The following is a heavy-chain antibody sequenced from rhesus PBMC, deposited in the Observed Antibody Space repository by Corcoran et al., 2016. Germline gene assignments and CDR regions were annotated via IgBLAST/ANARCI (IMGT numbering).Heavy chain of an antibody. CDR2: INPYNGNT. CDR1: GYTFTDYY. Sequence: QVQLVQSGAEVKKPGSSVKVSCKASGYTFTDYYMHWVRQAPRQGIEWMGWINPYNGNTKYAQKFQGRVTMTRDTSTSTAYMELSSLRSEDTAVYYCARSPDGNYVDYWGQGVLVTVSS. CDR3: ARSPDGNYVDY. D-gene: IGHD4-29*01. V-gene: IGHV1S2*01. J-gene: IGHJ4*01.